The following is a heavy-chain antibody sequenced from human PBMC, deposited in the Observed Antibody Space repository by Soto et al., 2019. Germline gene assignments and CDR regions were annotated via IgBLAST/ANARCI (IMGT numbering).Heavy chain of an antibody. CDR2: VNAGNGNT. V-gene: IGHV1-3*01. J-gene: IGHJ4*02. CDR1: GYTFTSYA. D-gene: IGHD5-12*01. CDR3: ARAGYEIVAPAFDY. Sequence: GASVKVSCKASGYTFTSYAMHWVRQAPGQRLEWMGWVNAGNGNTKYSQKFQGRVTITRDTSASTAYMELSSLRSEDTAVYYCARAGYEIVAPAFDYWGQGTLVTVSS.